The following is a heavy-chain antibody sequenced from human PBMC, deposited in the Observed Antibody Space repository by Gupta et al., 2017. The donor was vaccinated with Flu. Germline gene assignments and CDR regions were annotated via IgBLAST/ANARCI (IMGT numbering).Heavy chain of an antibody. CDR3: ARDAGYSSTWTIGF. Sequence: SHGRHWVRQAPGKGLEWVAIIWYDGSKTYYADSVKGRFTMSRDDSKNTVYLQMNSLRVNDTAMYYCARDAGYSSTWTIGFWGQGTLVTVSS. J-gene: IGHJ4*02. CDR1: SHG. V-gene: IGHV3-33*01. CDR2: IWYDGSKT. D-gene: IGHD6-13*01.